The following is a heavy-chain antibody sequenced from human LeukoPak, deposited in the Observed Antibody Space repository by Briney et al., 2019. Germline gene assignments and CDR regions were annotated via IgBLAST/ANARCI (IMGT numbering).Heavy chain of an antibody. CDR1: GFTFSTYG. V-gene: IGHV3-30*02. D-gene: IGHD6-19*01. CDR3: AKERNNGWLPGY. Sequence: GGSLRLSCAASGFTFSTYGMRWVRQAPGKGLEWVAFIRYDAAFKYYADSVKGRFTISRDNSKNTLYLQMNSLRAEDTAVYYCAKERNNGWLPGYWGQGTLVTASS. J-gene: IGHJ4*02. CDR2: IRYDAAFK.